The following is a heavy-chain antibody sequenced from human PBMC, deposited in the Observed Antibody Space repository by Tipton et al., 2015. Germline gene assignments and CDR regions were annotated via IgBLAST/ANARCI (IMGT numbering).Heavy chain of an antibody. CDR1: GFTFSTCA. CDR3: ARDMAARDPR. V-gene: IGHV3-21*01. CDR2: ISSSSKYI. D-gene: IGHD6-6*01. Sequence: GSLRLSCAASGFTFSTCAMNWVRQAPGKGLEWVSSISSSSKYIYYADLMKGRFTISRDNAKNSLFLQMNSLRAEDTAVYYCARDMAARDPRWGQGILVTVSS. J-gene: IGHJ4*02.